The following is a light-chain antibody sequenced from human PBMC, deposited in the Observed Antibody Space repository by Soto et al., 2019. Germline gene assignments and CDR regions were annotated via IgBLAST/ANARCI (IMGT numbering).Light chain of an antibody. J-gene: IGKJ1*01. CDR2: WAS. V-gene: IGKV4-1*01. Sequence: VVTQSQLSLPISLGERVSLSHRTVLSILHSNGYNYLAWYQQKPGQPPTLLIYWASSRDSGVPDRFSASGSGTDFTLTITSLQAEDVAVYYCQQYHSTPWTFGQGTKVDI. CDR3: QQYHSTPWT. CDR1: LSILHSNGYNY.